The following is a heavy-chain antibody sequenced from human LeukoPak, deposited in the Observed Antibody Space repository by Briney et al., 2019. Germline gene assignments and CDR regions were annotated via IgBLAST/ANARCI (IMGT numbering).Heavy chain of an antibody. CDR2: ISSDSSNI. CDR1: GFTFISYS. J-gene: IGHJ3*02. V-gene: IGHV3-48*01. D-gene: IGHD1-14*01. CDR3: ARDPRRHRGAFDI. Sequence: GGSLRLSCAVSGFTFISYSMNWVRQAPGKGLEWVSYISSDSSNIYYADSVNGRFTISRDNAKNSLYLQMNSLRAEDTAVYYCARDPRRHRGAFDIWGQGTMVTVSS.